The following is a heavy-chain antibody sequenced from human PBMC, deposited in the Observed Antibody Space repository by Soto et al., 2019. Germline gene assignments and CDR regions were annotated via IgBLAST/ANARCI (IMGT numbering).Heavy chain of an antibody. D-gene: IGHD1-26*01. CDR3: AKVGFSGSSTYYYYYGMDV. CDR1: GFSFSNYG. CDR2: ISYDGSNK. V-gene: IGHV3-30*18. Sequence: QVQLVESGGDVVQPGRSLRLSCAASGFSFSNYGMQWVRQAPGKGLEWVAVISYDGSNKYHADSVKGRFTISRDNSKNTLHLQMNSLRAEVTAVYYCAKVGFSGSSTYYYYYGMDVWGQGTTVTVSS. J-gene: IGHJ6*02.